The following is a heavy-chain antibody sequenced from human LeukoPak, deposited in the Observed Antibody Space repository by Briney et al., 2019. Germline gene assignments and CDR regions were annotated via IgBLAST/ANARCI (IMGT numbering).Heavy chain of an antibody. CDR2: ISYDGSNK. CDR3: ATYYYDSSGYKLLDY. D-gene: IGHD3-22*01. Sequence: GGSLRLSCAASGFTFSSYAMHWVRQAPGEGLEWVAVISYDGSNKYYADSVKGRFTISRDNSKNTLYLQMNSLRAEDTAVYYCATYYYDSSGYKLLDYWGQGTLVTVSS. CDR1: GFTFSSYA. J-gene: IGHJ4*02. V-gene: IGHV3-30-3*01.